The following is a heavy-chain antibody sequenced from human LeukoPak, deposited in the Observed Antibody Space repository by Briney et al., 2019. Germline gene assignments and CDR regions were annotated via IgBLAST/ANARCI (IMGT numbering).Heavy chain of an antibody. D-gene: IGHD6-19*01. CDR3: AKGDRWLEDTGFDY. V-gene: IGHV3-30*18. Sequence: PGGSLRLSCAASGFTFSSYGMHWVRQAPGKGLEWVAVISYDGSNKYYADSVKGRFTISRDNSKNTLYLQMNSLRAEDTAVYYCAKGDRWLEDTGFDYWGQGTLVTVSS. J-gene: IGHJ4*02. CDR1: GFTFSSYG. CDR2: ISYDGSNK.